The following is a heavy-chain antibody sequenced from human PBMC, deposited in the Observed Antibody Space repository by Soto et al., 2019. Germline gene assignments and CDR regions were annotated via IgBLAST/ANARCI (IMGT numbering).Heavy chain of an antibody. CDR3: ARCNLMTTPSFYGMDV. Sequence: RSLTCTVSGGSISSYYWSWIRQPPGKGLEWIGYIYYSGSTNYNPSLKSRVTISVDTSKNQFSLKLSSVTAADTAVYYCARCNLMTTPSFYGMDVWGQGTTVTVSS. CDR1: GGSISSYY. J-gene: IGHJ6*02. D-gene: IGHD4-4*01. V-gene: IGHV4-59*01. CDR2: IYYSGST.